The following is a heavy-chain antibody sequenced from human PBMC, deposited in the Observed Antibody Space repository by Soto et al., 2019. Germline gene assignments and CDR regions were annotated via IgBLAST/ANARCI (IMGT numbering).Heavy chain of an antibody. CDR1: GFSISTSGVG. Sequence: QITLKESGPTLVNPTQTLTLTCTFSGFSISTSGVGVAWIRQPPGKALEWLAVTYWNDDTRYSPFLNSRHVITKDTSKNLVVLTMTNMDPVYTATYYCAHQRAYYYGSGMLVAFDVWGQGTMVTVSS. CDR2: TYWNDDT. D-gene: IGHD3-10*01. V-gene: IGHV2-5*01. CDR3: AHQRAYYYGSGMLVAFDV. J-gene: IGHJ3*01.